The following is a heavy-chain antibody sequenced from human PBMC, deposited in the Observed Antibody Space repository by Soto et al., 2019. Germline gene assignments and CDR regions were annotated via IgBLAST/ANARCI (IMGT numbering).Heavy chain of an antibody. CDR1: GDSISSYY. Sequence: SETLSLTCSVSGDSISSYYWSWIRQPAGKGLEWIGRTYTSGDTNYNPSLKSRVTMSVDTSKNQFSVKLRYVTAADTAVYYCARDRGDGYNLGFYFDYWGQGTLVTVSS. CDR2: TYTSGDT. D-gene: IGHD5-12*01. CDR3: ARDRGDGYNLGFYFDY. J-gene: IGHJ4*02. V-gene: IGHV4-4*07.